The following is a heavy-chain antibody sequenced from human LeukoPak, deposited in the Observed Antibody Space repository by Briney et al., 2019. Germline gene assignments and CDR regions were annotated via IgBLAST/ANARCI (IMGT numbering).Heavy chain of an antibody. CDR1: GFTFSSYA. J-gene: IGHJ4*02. CDR2: VSVGGHNT. Sequence: GGSLRLSCVASGFTFSSYAMSWVRQAPRKGLEWVSVVSVGGHNTYYADSVKGRFTMSRDNSKRTVYLQMNSLRAEDTAVYYCAKDRSSWYYPFDSWGQGTLVTVSS. V-gene: IGHV3-23*01. CDR3: AKDRSSWYYPFDS. D-gene: IGHD3-3*01.